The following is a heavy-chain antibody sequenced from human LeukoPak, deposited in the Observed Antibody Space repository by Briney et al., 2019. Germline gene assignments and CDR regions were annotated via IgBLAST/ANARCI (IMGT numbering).Heavy chain of an antibody. V-gene: IGHV4-34*01. CDR2: INHSGST. Sequence: PSETLSLTCAVYGGSFSGYYWSWIRQPPGKGLEWIGEINHSGSTNYNPSLKSRVTISVDTSKNQFSLKLSSVTAADTAVYYCARDLTGFDYWGQGTLVTVS. CDR3: ARDLTGFDY. D-gene: IGHD1-14*01. J-gene: IGHJ4*02. CDR1: GGSFSGYY.